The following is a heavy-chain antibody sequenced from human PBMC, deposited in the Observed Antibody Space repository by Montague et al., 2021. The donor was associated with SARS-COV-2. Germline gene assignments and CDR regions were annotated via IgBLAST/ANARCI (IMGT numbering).Heavy chain of an antibody. CDR1: GGSISSYY. V-gene: IGHV4-59*01. CDR2: IYHSGST. J-gene: IGHJ4*02. D-gene: IGHD3-22*01. CDR3: ARGMHYYDSSGYYFDY. Sequence: SETLSLTCTVSGGSISSYYWSWIRQPPGKGLEWIGYIYHSGSTNYNPSLKSRVTISVDTSKNQFSLKLSSVTAADTAVYYCARGMHYYDSSGYYFDYWGQGTLVTVSS.